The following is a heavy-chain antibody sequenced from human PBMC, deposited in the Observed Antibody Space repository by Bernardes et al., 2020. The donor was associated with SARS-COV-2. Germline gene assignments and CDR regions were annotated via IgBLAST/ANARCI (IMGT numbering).Heavy chain of an antibody. CDR3: TRHGGRYFDF. D-gene: IGHD2-15*01. CDR2: INHSGGT. J-gene: IGHJ4*02. Sequence: SATLSLTCAVYGGSFSGYWSWIRQPPGKGLEWIGEINHSGGTKYNPSLKSRVTISVDTSKNQFSLRLSSVTAADTAVYYCTRHGGRYFDFWGQGTLVTVSS. CDR1: GGSFSGY. V-gene: IGHV4-34*01.